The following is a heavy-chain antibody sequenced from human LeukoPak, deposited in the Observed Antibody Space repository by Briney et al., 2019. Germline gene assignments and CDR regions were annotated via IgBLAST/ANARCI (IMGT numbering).Heavy chain of an antibody. V-gene: IGHV1-18*01. CDR3: ARVAVTSRNYYCGMDV. D-gene: IGHD4-17*01. J-gene: IGHJ6*02. Sequence: ASVKVSCKASGYTFTSYGISWVRQAPGQGLEWMGWISAYNGNTNYAQKLQGRVTMTTDTSTSTAYMELRSLRSDDTAVYYCARVAVTSRNYYCGMDVWGQGTTVTVSS. CDR1: GYTFTSYG. CDR2: ISAYNGNT.